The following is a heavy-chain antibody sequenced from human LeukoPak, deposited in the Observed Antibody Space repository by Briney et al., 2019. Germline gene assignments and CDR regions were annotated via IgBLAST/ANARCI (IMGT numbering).Heavy chain of an antibody. CDR3: ARTKRGTGVGFDY. V-gene: IGHV4-39*01. CDR1: GGSINISDYY. J-gene: IGHJ4*02. D-gene: IGHD1-1*01. Sequence: SETLSLTCTVSGGSINISDYYWGWIRQPPGKGLEWIGSMHYSGSTYYNPSLKSRVTISVDTSKNQFSLKLSSVTAADTAVYYCARTKRGTGVGFDYWGQGTLVTVSS. CDR2: MHYSGST.